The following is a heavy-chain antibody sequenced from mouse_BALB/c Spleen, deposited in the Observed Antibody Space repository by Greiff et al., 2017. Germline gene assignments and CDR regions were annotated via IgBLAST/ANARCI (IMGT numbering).Heavy chain of an antibody. V-gene: IGHV5-6-4*01. CDR2: ISSGGSYT. J-gene: IGHJ3*01. CDR1: GFTFSSYT. Sequence: DVKLVESGGGLVKPGGSLKLSCAASGFTFSSYTMSWVRQTPEKRLEWVATISSGGSYTYYPDSVKGRFTISRDNAKNTLYLQMSSLKSEDTAMYYCTRAENFAYWGQGTLVTVSA. CDR3: TRAENFAY.